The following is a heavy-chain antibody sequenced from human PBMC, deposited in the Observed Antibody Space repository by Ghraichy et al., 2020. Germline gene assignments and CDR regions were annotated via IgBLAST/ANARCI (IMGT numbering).Heavy chain of an antibody. V-gene: IGHV4-34*01. J-gene: IGHJ6*02. CDR1: GGSFSGYY. D-gene: IGHD3-3*01. CDR3: ARGPRRDIASGYPNRYCYYYYVMDV. Sequence: SETLSLTCAVYGGSFSGYYWSWIRQPPGKGQEWIGEINHSGSTNNNPSLKSRVTISVDTSKNQFSLKLSSVSAAGTAAYYCARGPRRDIASGYPNRYCYYYYVMDVWSQGTTVSVSS. CDR2: INHSGST.